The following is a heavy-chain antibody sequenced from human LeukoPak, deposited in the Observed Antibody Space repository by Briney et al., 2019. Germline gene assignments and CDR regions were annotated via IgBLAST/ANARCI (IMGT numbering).Heavy chain of an antibody. CDR2: IYPRDADT. V-gene: IGHV5-51*01. D-gene: IGHD2-8*01. CDR3: ARRRDCTSRMCYFDY. Sequence: GESLQISCKSSGSSFTNYRSGGGRPLPGKGLGGMGIIYPRDADTRYSPSFHGQVTISVDQSISTAYLQWSSLQASDTAMYYCARRRDCTSRMCYFDYWGQGTLVTVSS. CDR1: GSSFTNYR. J-gene: IGHJ4*02.